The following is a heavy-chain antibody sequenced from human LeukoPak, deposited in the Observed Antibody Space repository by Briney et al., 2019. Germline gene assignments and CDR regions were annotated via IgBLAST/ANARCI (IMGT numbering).Heavy chain of an antibody. CDR3: ARYSSQYYFDY. Sequence: GASVKVSCKASGGTFSSYAISWVRQAPGQGLEWMGRIIPIFGTANYAQKLQGRVTITTDEYTSTAYMELSSLRSEDTAVYYCARYSSQYYFDYWGQGTLVTVSS. J-gene: IGHJ4*02. CDR1: GGTFSSYA. D-gene: IGHD6-13*01. V-gene: IGHV1-69*05. CDR2: IIPIFGTA.